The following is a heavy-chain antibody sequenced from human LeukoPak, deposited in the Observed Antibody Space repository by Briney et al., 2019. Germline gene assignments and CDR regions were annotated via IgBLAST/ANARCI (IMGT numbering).Heavy chain of an antibody. Sequence: GGSLRLSCAASGFTFSRYWMHWVRQAPGKGLVWVSRINSDGSSTSYADSVKGRFTISRDNAKNTLYLQMNSLRAEDTALYYCATYYYDSSGYSEYFQHWGQGTLVTVSS. J-gene: IGHJ1*01. CDR1: GFTFSRYW. CDR3: ATYYYDSSGYSEYFQH. V-gene: IGHV3-74*01. D-gene: IGHD3-22*01. CDR2: INSDGSST.